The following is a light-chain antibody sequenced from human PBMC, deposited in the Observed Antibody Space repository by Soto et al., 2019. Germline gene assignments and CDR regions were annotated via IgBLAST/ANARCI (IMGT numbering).Light chain of an antibody. V-gene: IGLV2-8*01. J-gene: IGLJ2*01. CDR3: RSYKSHQLVV. Sequence: QSALTQPPSASGSPGQSVAISCTGTNSDVGGYNYVSWYQHHPGKVPKLMIYEVTKRPSGVPDRFSGSKSGNTASLTVSGLQAEDEAEYFRRSYKSHQLVVLGGGTQLTVL. CDR2: EVT. CDR1: NSDVGGYNY.